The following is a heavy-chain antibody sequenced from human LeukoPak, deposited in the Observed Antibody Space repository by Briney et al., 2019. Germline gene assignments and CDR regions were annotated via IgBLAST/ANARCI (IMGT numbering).Heavy chain of an antibody. CDR2: IYHTGST. CDR3: ARRGGHCTSSSCYNWFDP. V-gene: IGHV4-30-4*01. Sequence: SETLSLTCTVSGDSISGGDYYWSWIRQPPGKGLEWIGYIYHTGSTYYNPSLKSRITMSVDMSKSQFSLNLTSVTAADTAVYYCARRGGHCTSSSCYNWFDPWGQGTQVTVSS. CDR1: GDSISGGDYY. D-gene: IGHD2-2*01. J-gene: IGHJ5*02.